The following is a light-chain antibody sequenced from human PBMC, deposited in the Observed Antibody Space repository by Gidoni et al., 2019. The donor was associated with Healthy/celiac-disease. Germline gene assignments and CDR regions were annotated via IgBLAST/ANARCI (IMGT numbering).Light chain of an antibody. V-gene: IGKV1-39*01. J-gene: IGKJ2*01. CDR2: AAS. Sequence: DIQLTHSPSSLSASVGDRVTITCLASQSISSYLNWYQPKPGKAPKLLIYAASSLQSGVPSRFSGSGSGTDFTLTISSLQPEDFATYYCQQSYSTPLYTFGQGTKLEIK. CDR3: QQSYSTPLYT. CDR1: QSISSY.